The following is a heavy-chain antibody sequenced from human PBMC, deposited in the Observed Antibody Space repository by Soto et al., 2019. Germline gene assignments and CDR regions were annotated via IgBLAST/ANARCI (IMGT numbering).Heavy chain of an antibody. CDR2: IIPIFGTA. V-gene: IGHV1-69*13. CDR1: GGTFSSYA. CDR3: ARDPYDDSSGYPISQH. D-gene: IGHD3-22*01. J-gene: IGHJ1*01. Sequence: SVKVSCKASGGTFSSYAISWVRQAPGQGLEWMGGIIPIFGTANYAQKFQGRVTITADESTSTAYMELSSLRSEDTAVYYCARDPYDDSSGYPISQHWGQGTLVTVSS.